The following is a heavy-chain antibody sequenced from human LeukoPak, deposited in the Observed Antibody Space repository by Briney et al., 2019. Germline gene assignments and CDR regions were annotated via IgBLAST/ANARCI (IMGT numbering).Heavy chain of an antibody. CDR3: ARGVSGWYSGLDY. V-gene: IGHV1-2*02. Sequence: ASVKVSCMASGYTFTGYYMHSVRQAPGQGLEWMGWLNPTSGGTNSAQKFQGRFSMTRDTSITTASMELSSLRSDDTAVYYCARGVSGWYSGLDYWGQGTLVTVSS. D-gene: IGHD6-19*01. CDR1: GYTFTGYY. J-gene: IGHJ4*02. CDR2: LNPTSGGT.